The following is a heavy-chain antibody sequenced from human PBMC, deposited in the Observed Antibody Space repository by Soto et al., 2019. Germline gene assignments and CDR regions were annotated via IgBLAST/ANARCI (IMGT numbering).Heavy chain of an antibody. CDR1: GGTFSSYT. J-gene: IGHJ5*02. Sequence: ASVKVSCKASGGTFSSYTISWVRQAPGQGLEWMGRIIPILGIANYAQKFQGRVTITADKSTSTAYMELSSLRSEDTAVYYCARDNVDGFIGERYNWFDPWGQGTLVTVSS. V-gene: IGHV1-69*04. D-gene: IGHD3-16*02. CDR3: ARDNVDGFIGERYNWFDP. CDR2: IIPILGIA.